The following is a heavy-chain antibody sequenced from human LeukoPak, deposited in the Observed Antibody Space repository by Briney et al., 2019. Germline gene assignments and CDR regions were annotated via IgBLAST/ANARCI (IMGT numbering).Heavy chain of an antibody. Sequence: SETLSLTCAVYGGSFSGYYWSWIRQPPGKGLEWIGEINHSGSANYNPSLKSRVTISVDTSKNQFSLKLNSVTAADTAVYYCARGSGGSSLRVTPFDYWGQGTLVTVSS. D-gene: IGHD2-15*01. CDR1: GGSFSGYY. J-gene: IGHJ4*02. CDR2: INHSGSA. CDR3: ARGSGGSSLRVTPFDY. V-gene: IGHV4-34*01.